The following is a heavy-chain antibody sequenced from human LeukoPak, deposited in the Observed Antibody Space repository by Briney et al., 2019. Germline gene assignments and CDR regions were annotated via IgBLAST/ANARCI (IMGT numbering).Heavy chain of an antibody. CDR2: IYSGGST. CDR1: GFTVSNNY. J-gene: IGHJ5*02. V-gene: IGHV3-66*01. Sequence: GGSLRLSCAASGFTVSNNYMSWVRQAPGKGLEWVSVIYSGGSTYYADSVKGRFAISRDNSKNTLYLQMNSLRAEDTAVYYCARDVATEKMFDPWGQGTLVTVSS. CDR3: ARDVATEKMFDP.